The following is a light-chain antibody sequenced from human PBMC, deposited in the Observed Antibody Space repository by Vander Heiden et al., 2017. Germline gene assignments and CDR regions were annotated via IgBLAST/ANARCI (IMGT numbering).Light chain of an antibody. CDR1: QSISSY. CDR2: AAS. V-gene: IGKV1-39*01. CDR3: QQSYSTPLT. Sequence: DIQMTQSPSSLSASVGDRVTITCRASQSISSYLNWYHQKPGKAPKLLIYAASSLQSGVPSRFSGSGSGTDFTLTISSLQPEDFATYYCQQSYSTPLTFGGGTKVESK. J-gene: IGKJ4*01.